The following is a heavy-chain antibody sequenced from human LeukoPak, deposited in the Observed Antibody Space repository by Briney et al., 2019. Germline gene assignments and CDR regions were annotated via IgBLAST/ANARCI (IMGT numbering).Heavy chain of an antibody. J-gene: IGHJ4*02. Sequence: PGGSLSLSCAASGFTFSNYHMNWVRQAPGKGLEWVSSISSSSSYIYYADSVKGRFTISRDNAKSSLFLQMNSLRAEDTAVYYCARVGPTIDKYYFDYWGQGTLVTVSS. V-gene: IGHV3-21*01. CDR3: ARVGPTIDKYYFDY. D-gene: IGHD1-26*01. CDR2: ISSSSSYI. CDR1: GFTFSNYH.